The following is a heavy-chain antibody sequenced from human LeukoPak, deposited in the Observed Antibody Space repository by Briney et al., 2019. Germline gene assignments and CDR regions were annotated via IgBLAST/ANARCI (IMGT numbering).Heavy chain of an antibody. J-gene: IGHJ4*02. Sequence: PSETLSLTCTVSGGSMRSNSFYWGWIRQSPGKGLEWIANINYGGHTYYNPSVKSRVTLSVDVSKNRFSLNLTSVTAADTAVYYCARRPVYTSGWYYFNYWGQGTLVTVSS. D-gene: IGHD6-19*01. V-gene: IGHV4-39*01. CDR3: ARRPVYTSGWYYFNY. CDR1: GGSMRSNSFY. CDR2: INYGGHT.